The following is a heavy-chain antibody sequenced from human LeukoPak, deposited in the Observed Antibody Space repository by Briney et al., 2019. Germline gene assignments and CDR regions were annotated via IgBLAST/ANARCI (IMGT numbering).Heavy chain of an antibody. V-gene: IGHV4-59*12. CDR1: GASISTFY. Sequence: SETLSLICTVSGASISTFYWSWIRQPPGKGLEWIGYLYFSGSTNYNPSLKSRVTMSVDTSKNQFSLKLSAVTAADTAVYYCARGSNWGDYWGQGALVTVSS. CDR3: ARGSNWGDY. J-gene: IGHJ4*02. CDR2: LYFSGST. D-gene: IGHD7-27*01.